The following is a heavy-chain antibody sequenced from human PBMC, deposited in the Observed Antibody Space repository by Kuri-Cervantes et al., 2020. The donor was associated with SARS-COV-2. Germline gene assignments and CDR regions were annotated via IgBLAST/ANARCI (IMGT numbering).Heavy chain of an antibody. CDR2: TFYRSKWHN. J-gene: IGHJ4*02. V-gene: IGHV6-1*01. CDR3: AGGSSGRDY. CDR1: GDSVSSDSAA. Sequence: SCAISGDSVSSDSAAWSWIRQSPSRGLEWLGRTFYRSKWHNDYAVSVKGRISISPDTSKNQFSLRLNSVTPGDTAVYYCAGGSSGRDYWGQGTLVTVSS. D-gene: IGHD6-19*01.